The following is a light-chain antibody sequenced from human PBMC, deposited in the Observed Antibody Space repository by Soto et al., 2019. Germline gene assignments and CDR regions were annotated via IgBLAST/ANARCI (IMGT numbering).Light chain of an antibody. CDR1: SSDVGGYDY. Sequence: QSALTQPPSASGSPGQSVTISCTGTSSDVGGYDYVSWHQHHPDKAPELMIYEVSKRPSGVPDRFSGSKSGNTSSLTASRLQADDEADYYCSSYAGNNNVVFGGGTKLTVL. J-gene: IGLJ2*01. CDR2: EVS. CDR3: SSYAGNNNVV. V-gene: IGLV2-8*01.